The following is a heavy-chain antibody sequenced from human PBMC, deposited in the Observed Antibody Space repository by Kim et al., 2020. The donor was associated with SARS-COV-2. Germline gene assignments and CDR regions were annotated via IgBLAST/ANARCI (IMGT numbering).Heavy chain of an antibody. CDR1: GGTFSSYA. Sequence: SVKVSCKASGGTFSSYAISWVRQAPGQGLEWMGGIIPIFGTANYAQKFQGRVTITADESTSTAYMELSSLRSEDTAVYYCASGYCTGGVCGQYDWYFDLWGRGTLVTVSS. CDR3: ASGYCTGGVCGQYDWYFDL. D-gene: IGHD2-8*02. J-gene: IGHJ2*01. CDR2: IIPIFGTA. V-gene: IGHV1-69*13.